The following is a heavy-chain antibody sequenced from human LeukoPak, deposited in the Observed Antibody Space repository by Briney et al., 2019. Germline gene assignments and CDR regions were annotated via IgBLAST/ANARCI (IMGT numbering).Heavy chain of an antibody. CDR3: ARSLAYAYCGGDCQGAFDI. D-gene: IGHD2-21*02. V-gene: IGHV4-39*07. J-gene: IGHJ3*02. CDR1: GGSISSSSYY. Sequence: SETLSLTCTVSGGSISSSSYYWGWIRQPPGKGLEWIGSIYYSGSTYYNPSLKSRVTISVDTSKNQFSLKLSSVTAADTAVYYCARSLAYAYCGGDCQGAFDIWGQGTMVTVSS. CDR2: IYYSGST.